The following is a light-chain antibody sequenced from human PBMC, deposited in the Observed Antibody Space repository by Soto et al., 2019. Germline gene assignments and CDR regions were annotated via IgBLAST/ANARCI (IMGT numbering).Light chain of an antibody. CDR3: QQYDQWWT. Sequence: EFVLTQSPGTLSLSPGERATLSCRASQSVSSNLAWYQQKPGQAPRLLIYDASIRATGIPARFSGSGSGTEFSLTINSLQSEDFGVYFCQQYDQWWTFGQGTKVDIK. J-gene: IGKJ1*01. CDR1: QSVSSN. V-gene: IGKV3-15*01. CDR2: DAS.